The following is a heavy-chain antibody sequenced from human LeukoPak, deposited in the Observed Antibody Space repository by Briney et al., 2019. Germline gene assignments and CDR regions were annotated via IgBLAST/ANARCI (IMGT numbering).Heavy chain of an antibody. V-gene: IGHV4-34*01. CDR2: INHSGST. J-gene: IGHJ4*02. CDR3: ASRHDYSNVLVDY. CDR1: GGSFSGYY. Sequence: PSETLSLTCAVYGGSFSGYYWSWIRQPPGKGLEWIGEINHSGSTNYNPSLKSRVTISVDTSKNQFSLKLSSVTAADTAVYYCASRHDYSNVLVDYWGQGTLVTVSS. D-gene: IGHD4-11*01.